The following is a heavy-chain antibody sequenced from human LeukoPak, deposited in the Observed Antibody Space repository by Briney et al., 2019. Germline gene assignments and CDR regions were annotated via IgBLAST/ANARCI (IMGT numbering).Heavy chain of an antibody. J-gene: IGHJ4*02. Sequence: GGSLRLSCTASGFTFSGYSMNWIRQAPGKGLEWVSSFGTRSTSIYHAGSVKGRFAISRDNAKNSLYLQMNSLRAGDTALYYCAREVSEGFDFWGQGTLVTVSS. CDR3: AREVSEGFDF. CDR1: GFTFSGYS. V-gene: IGHV3-21*01. CDR2: FGTRSTSI. D-gene: IGHD3-22*01.